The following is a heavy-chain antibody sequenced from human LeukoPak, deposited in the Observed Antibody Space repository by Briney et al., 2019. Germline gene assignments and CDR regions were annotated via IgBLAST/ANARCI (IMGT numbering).Heavy chain of an antibody. J-gene: IGHJ3*02. CDR1: GFTFSSYA. CDR3: AKAEYYDFWSGLDAFDI. Sequence: PGGSLRLSCAASGFTFSSYAMSWVRQAPGKGLEWVSAISGSGGSTYYADSVKGRFTISRDNSKNTLYLQMNSLRAEDTAVYYCAKAEYYDFWSGLDAFDIWGQGTMVTVSS. V-gene: IGHV3-23*01. D-gene: IGHD3-3*01. CDR2: ISGSGGST.